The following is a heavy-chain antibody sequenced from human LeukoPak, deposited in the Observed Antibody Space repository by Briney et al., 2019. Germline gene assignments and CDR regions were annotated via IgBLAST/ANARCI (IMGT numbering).Heavy chain of an antibody. V-gene: IGHV3-23*01. D-gene: IGHD1-26*01. CDR1: GFTFSSYA. CDR2: ISGSGGST. CDR3: AKGQEGTTMDLFDY. Sequence: HPGGSLRLSCAASGFTFSSYAMSWARQAPGKGLEWVSAISGSGGSTYYADSVKGRFTISRDNSKNTLYLQMNSLRPEDTAVYYCAKGQEGTTMDLFDYWGQGTLVTVSS. J-gene: IGHJ4*02.